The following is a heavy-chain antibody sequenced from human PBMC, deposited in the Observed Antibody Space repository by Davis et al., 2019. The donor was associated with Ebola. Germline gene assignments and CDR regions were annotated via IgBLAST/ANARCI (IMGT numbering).Heavy chain of an antibody. Sequence: LSLTCAASGFTVSNNYMSWVRQAPGKGLEWVSVLYSGGTTYYADSVKGRFTISRDNSKNTLYLQMNSLRAEDTAVYYCARDFSPDSSGSGYWGQGTLVTVSS. D-gene: IGHD3-22*01. CDR2: LYSGGTT. J-gene: IGHJ4*02. CDR3: ARDFSPDSSGSGY. V-gene: IGHV3-53*01. CDR1: GFTVSNNY.